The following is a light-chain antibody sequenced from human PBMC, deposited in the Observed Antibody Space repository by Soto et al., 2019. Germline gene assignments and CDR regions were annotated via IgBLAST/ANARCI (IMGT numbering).Light chain of an antibody. V-gene: IGKV1-33*01. Sequence: TQMTQSPSSLSACLGDRVTITCQANQDVGNFLNWYQQKPGKAPKVVIYDASNLPPGVPSRFSGSGSGTQFAFTISSLQSEDVGTYYCQQYDKPFTFGPGTRRIS. CDR3: QQYDKPFT. CDR1: QDVGNF. J-gene: IGKJ3*01. CDR2: DAS.